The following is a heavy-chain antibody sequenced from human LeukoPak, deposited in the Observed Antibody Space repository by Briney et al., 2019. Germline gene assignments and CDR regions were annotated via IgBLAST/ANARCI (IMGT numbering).Heavy chain of an antibody. CDR2: IYSGGST. Sequence: GGSLRLSCAASGFTFSSYGMHWVRQAPGKGLEWVSVIYSGGSTYYADSVKGRFTISRDNSKNTLYLQMNSLRAEDTAVYYCALNLYYYGSARPDAFDIWGQGTMVTVSS. CDR1: GFTFSSYG. V-gene: IGHV3-66*01. CDR3: ALNLYYYGSARPDAFDI. D-gene: IGHD3-10*01. J-gene: IGHJ3*02.